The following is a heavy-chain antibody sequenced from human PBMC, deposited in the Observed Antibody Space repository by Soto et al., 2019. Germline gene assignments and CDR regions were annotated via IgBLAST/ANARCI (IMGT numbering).Heavy chain of an antibody. J-gene: IGHJ4*02. Sequence: GGSLRLSCAASGFTFSSYGMHWVRQAPGKGLEWVAVIWYDGSNKYYADSVKGRFTISRDNSKNTLYLQMNSLRAEDTAVYYCARGLSEYSSSFGSWGQGTLVTVSS. CDR1: GFTFSSYG. CDR2: IWYDGSNK. V-gene: IGHV3-33*01. D-gene: IGHD6-6*01. CDR3: ARGLSEYSSSFGS.